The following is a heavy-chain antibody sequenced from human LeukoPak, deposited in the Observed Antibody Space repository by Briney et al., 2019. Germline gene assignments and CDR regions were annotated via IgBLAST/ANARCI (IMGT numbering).Heavy chain of an antibody. CDR3: ARDRPHNWFDP. CDR2: IHPGVGST. CDR1: GYTFSTYY. Sequence: ASVKVSXKASGYTFSTYYIHWVRQAPGEGLEWVGLIHPGVGSTNYAQKFRGRVTMTTDTATITVHMELTSLKSEDTAVYYCARDRPHNWFDPWGQGTLVTVSP. J-gene: IGHJ5*02. V-gene: IGHV1-46*01.